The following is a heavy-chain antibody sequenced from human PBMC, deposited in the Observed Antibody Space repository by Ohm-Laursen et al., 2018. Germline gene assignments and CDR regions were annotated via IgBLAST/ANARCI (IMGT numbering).Heavy chain of an antibody. Sequence: SLRLSCAASGFTFSSYGMHWVRHAPGKGLEWVALISYDGSNKYYADSVKGRFTISRDNSKNTLYLQMNSLRAEDTAVYYCAKDRTYYDSSGYYSYYFDYWGQGTLVTVSS. D-gene: IGHD3-22*01. J-gene: IGHJ4*02. V-gene: IGHV3-30*18. CDR3: AKDRTYYDSSGYYSYYFDY. CDR1: GFTFSSYG. CDR2: ISYDGSNK.